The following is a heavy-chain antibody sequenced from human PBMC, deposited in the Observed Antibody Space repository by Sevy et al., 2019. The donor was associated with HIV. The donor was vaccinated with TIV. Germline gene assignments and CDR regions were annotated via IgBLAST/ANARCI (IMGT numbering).Heavy chain of an antibody. V-gene: IGHV3-30*02. J-gene: IGHJ5*02. CDR2: INFDGSDR. CDR3: AKDLRVVIPAAMQTADL. Sequence: GGSLRLSCVASKFPFRSNGFHWVRQPPGKGLEWLSYINFDGSDRKYADSVKGRFTVSRDNSKNTPYLQTNSLRAEDTAVYYCAKDLRVVIPAAMQTADLWGQGTLVTVSS. CDR1: KFPFRSNG. D-gene: IGHD2-2*01.